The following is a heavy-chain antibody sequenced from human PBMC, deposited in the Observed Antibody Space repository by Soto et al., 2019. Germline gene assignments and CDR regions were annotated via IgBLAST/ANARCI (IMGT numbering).Heavy chain of an antibody. D-gene: IGHD3-22*01. V-gene: IGHV3-33*08. J-gene: IGHJ4*02. CDR1: GFTFSDAW. CDR3: ARALYYDSSGYYSAFDY. CDR2: IWYDGSNK. Sequence: PGGSLRLSCAASGFTFSDAWMSWVRQAPGKGLEWVAVIWYDGSNKFYADSVKGRFTISRDNSKNTLFLQMNSLRAEDTAVYYCARALYYDSSGYYSAFDYWGQGTLVTVSS.